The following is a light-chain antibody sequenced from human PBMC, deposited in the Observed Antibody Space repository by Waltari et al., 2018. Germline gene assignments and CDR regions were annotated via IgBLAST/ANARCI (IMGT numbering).Light chain of an antibody. V-gene: IGLV2-23*01. CDR2: EAT. CDR3: CSCTGSSTSYG. Sequence: QSALSQPASVSGSPGQSPTIPCPGASTALASYNLVAWYQHHPNRAPKLIIYEATKPPSGISHRFSGAKSGATASLRISGLQADDEADYYCCSCTGSSTSYGCGGGTKVTVL. J-gene: IGLJ1*01. CDR1: STALASYNL.